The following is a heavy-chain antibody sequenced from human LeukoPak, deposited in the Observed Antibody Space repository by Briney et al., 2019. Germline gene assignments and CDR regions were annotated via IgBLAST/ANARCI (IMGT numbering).Heavy chain of an antibody. Sequence: PGGSLRLSCGASGFLFSDHYMSWIRQAPGKGLEWVSYISTSGSYTNYADSVKGRFTISRDNAKNSLYLQMNSLRADDTAMYYCAKEGYSGYYAFDIWGQGTMVTVSS. D-gene: IGHD5-12*01. CDR1: GFLFSDHY. CDR2: ISTSGSYT. J-gene: IGHJ3*02. V-gene: IGHV3-11*05. CDR3: AKEGYSGYYAFDI.